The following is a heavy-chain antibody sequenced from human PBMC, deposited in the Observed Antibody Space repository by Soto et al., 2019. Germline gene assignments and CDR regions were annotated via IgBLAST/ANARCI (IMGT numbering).Heavy chain of an antibody. CDR3: ARASADYYGSGTYSYWFDP. V-gene: IGHV3-7*01. D-gene: IGHD3-10*01. CDR2: IKQDGSDT. Sequence: PGGSLRLSCADSGFTFSSYWMSWVRQAPGKGLEWVANIKQDGSDTYYAGSVKGRFTISRQNAKNALYLQMNSLRAGDTAVYYCARASADYYGSGTYSYWFDPWGQGTLVTVSS. J-gene: IGHJ5*02. CDR1: GFTFSSYW.